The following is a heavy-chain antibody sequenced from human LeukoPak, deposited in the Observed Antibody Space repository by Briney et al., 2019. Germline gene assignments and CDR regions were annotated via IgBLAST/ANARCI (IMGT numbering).Heavy chain of an antibody. D-gene: IGHD3-3*01. Sequence: ASVKVSCKVSGYTLTELSMHWVRQAPGKGLEWMGGFDPEDGETIYAQKFQGRVTMTEDTSTDTAYMELSSLRSEDTAVYYCATDRNRITIFGVVTIGGAFDIWGQGTMVTVSS. CDR2: FDPEDGET. V-gene: IGHV1-24*01. J-gene: IGHJ3*02. CDR3: ATDRNRITIFGVVTIGGAFDI. CDR1: GYTLTELS.